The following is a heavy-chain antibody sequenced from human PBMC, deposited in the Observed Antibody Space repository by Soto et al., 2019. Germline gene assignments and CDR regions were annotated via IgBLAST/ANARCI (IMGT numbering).Heavy chain of an antibody. J-gene: IGHJ4*02. CDR1: GFTFSRFS. CDR3: VRECPNGTTDVDY. D-gene: IGHD2-8*01. CDR2: VCYDANTI. Sequence: PGGSLRLSCVASGFTFSRFSMHWARQAPGKGLEWVAFVCYDANTIYYVDSMKGRFTISRDNSKNTVYLEMNSLRPEDTAVYYCVRECPNGTTDVDYWGQGTPVTVSS. V-gene: IGHV3-30*04.